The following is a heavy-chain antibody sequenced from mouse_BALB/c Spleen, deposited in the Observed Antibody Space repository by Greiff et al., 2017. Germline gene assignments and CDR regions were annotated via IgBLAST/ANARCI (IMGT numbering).Heavy chain of an antibody. CDR2: INPYNDGT. D-gene: IGHD1-1*01. CDR1: GYTFTSYV. J-gene: IGHJ3*01. Sequence: VQLKESGPELVKPGASVKMSCKASGYTFTSYVMHWVKQKPGQGLEWIGYINPYNDGTKYNEKFKGKATLTSDKSSSTAYMELSSLTSEDSAVYYCARGHYYGSSYTIFAYWGQGTLVTVSA. V-gene: IGHV1-14*01. CDR3: ARGHYYGSSYTIFAY.